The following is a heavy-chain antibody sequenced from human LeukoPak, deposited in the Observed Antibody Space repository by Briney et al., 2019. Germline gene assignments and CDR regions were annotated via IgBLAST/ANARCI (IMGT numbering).Heavy chain of an antibody. D-gene: IGHD3-3*01. CDR2: ISSSSSYI. CDR3: ARDRGYDFWSGYSNFDY. V-gene: IGHV3-21*01. Sequence: GGSLRLSCAASGFTFRSYAMNWVRQAPGKGLEWVSSISSSSSYIYYADSVKGRFTISRDNAKNSLYLQMNSLRAEDTAVYYCARDRGYDFWSGYSNFDYWGQGTLVTVSS. J-gene: IGHJ4*02. CDR1: GFTFRSYA.